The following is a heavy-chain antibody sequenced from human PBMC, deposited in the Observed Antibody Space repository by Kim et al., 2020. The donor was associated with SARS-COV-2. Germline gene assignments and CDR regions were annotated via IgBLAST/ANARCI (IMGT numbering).Heavy chain of an antibody. J-gene: IGHJ6*02. D-gene: IGHD6-13*01. CDR2: INTAGDT. CDR3: ARGRSGAAGNYYFYGMDV. Sequence: GGSLRLSCAASGFTFSSYDMHWVRQATGKGLEWVSTINTAGDTYYPGSVKGRFTISRENAKNSLYLQMNSLRAGDTAVYYCARGRSGAAGNYYFYGMDVWGQGTRSPSP. V-gene: IGHV3-13*04. CDR1: GFTFSSYD.